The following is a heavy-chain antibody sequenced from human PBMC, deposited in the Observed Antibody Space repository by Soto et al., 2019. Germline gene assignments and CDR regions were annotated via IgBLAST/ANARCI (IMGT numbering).Heavy chain of an antibody. V-gene: IGHV3-9*01. J-gene: IGHJ6*02. CDR2: FKWNSGDV. CDR3: AKDRSSGSPYYGMDF. D-gene: IGHD3-10*01. CDR1: GFTFGDYA. Sequence: GGSLRLSCAASGFTFGDYAMHWVRQVPGKGLEWVSGFKWNSGDVGYADSVKGRFTISRDNARNSLYLQMNSLGPEDTAVYYCAKDRSSGSPYYGMDFWGQGTMVTVSS.